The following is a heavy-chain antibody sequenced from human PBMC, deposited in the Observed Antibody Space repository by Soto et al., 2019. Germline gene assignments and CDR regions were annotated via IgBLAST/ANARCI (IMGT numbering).Heavy chain of an antibody. CDR1: GLTVSTDP. Sequence: PGGALRLSCSASGLTVSTDPMHWVRQARGKGLEDVSAISNRWGSTYDADSVRGRFTISRDNSKNTLYLRMSRLRTADTAIYYCVKGGITMLRGVLFAYWGQGTPVTASP. CDR2: ISNRWGST. J-gene: IGHJ4*01. V-gene: IGHV3-64D*06. D-gene: IGHD3-10*01. CDR3: VKGGITMLRGVLFAY.